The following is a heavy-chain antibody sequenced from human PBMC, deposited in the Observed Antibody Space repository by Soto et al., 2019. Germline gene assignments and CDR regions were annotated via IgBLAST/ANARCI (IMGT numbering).Heavy chain of an antibody. CDR2: IIPIFGTA. J-gene: IGHJ3*02. CDR3: ARDRMGFGESAWHGDAFDI. CDR1: GGTFSSYA. V-gene: IGHV1-69*13. D-gene: IGHD3-10*01. Sequence: SVKVSCKASGGTFSSYAISWVRQAPGQGLEWMGGIIPIFGTANYAQKFQGRVTITADESTSTAYMELSSLRSEDTAVYYCARDRMGFGESAWHGDAFDIWGQGTMVTVSS.